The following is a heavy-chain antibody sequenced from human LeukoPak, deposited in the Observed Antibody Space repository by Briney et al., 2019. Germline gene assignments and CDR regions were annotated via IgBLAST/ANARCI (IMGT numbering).Heavy chain of an antibody. Sequence: GGSLRLSCAASGFTFSDYSMNWVRQAPGKGLEWVSYISRSSDTIYYADSVKGRFTVSRDNSKNMLYLQRNSLRAEDTAVYCCARTRTPYCSSTSCYFPAFDYWGQGTLVTVSS. CDR3: ARTRTPYCSSTSCYFPAFDY. CDR1: GFTFSDYS. J-gene: IGHJ4*02. D-gene: IGHD2-2*01. V-gene: IGHV3-48*01. CDR2: ISRSSDTI.